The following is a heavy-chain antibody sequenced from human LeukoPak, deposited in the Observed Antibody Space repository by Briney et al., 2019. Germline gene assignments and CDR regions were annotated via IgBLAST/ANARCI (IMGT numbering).Heavy chain of an antibody. CDR1: GGSFSGYY. Sequence: SETLSLTCAVYGGSFSGYYWSWVRQPPGKGLEWLGEIHHSGSTNYNPSLKSRVTISVDTSKNQLSLKLSSVTAADTAVYYCARGVLRYFDWLLLDWFDPWGQGTLVTVSS. V-gene: IGHV4-34*01. CDR2: IHHSGST. CDR3: ARGVLRYFDWLLLDWFDP. D-gene: IGHD3-9*01. J-gene: IGHJ5*02.